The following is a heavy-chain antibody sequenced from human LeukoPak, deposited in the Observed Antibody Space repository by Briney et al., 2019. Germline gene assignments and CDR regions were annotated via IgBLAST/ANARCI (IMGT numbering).Heavy chain of an antibody. J-gene: IGHJ2*01. D-gene: IGHD1-14*01. Sequence: SETLSPTCPLSSASITNSRYFWGWIRQPPGKGLDWIAIIYDSGTTYYDPSLKSRVTISVDTSKNQFSLKLTSVTAADTAVYYCARQGVFGNQLVPRNFDLCARGTLVTVSS. CDR3: ARQGVFGNQLVPRNFDL. V-gene: IGHV4-39*01. CDR1: SASITNSRYF. CDR2: IYDSGTT.